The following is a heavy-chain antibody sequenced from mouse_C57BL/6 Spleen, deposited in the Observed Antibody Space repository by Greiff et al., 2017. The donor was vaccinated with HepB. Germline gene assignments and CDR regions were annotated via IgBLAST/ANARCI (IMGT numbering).Heavy chain of an antibody. CDR1: GFTFSDYG. D-gene: IGHD1-1*01. J-gene: IGHJ3*01. V-gene: IGHV5-15*01. Sequence: EVKLQESGGGLVQPGGSLKLSCAASGFTFSDYGMAWVRQAPRKGPEWVAFISNLAYSIYYADTVTGRFTISRENAKNTLYLEMSSLRSEDTAMYYCARSGTTDAWFAYWGQGTLVTVSA. CDR3: ARSGTTDAWFAY. CDR2: ISNLAYSI.